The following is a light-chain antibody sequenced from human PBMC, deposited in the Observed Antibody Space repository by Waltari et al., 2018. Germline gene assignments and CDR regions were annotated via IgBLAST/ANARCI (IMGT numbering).Light chain of an antibody. Sequence: QSALTQPRSVSGSPGQSVTISCTGTSSDVGGYTHVSWYQQHPGKAPKLMIYDVSKRPSGVPDRFSGSKSGNTASLTISGLQAEDEADYYCCSYAGSYTYVVFGGGTKLTVL. CDR2: DVS. CDR1: SSDVGGYTH. J-gene: IGLJ2*01. V-gene: IGLV2-11*01. CDR3: CSYAGSYTYVV.